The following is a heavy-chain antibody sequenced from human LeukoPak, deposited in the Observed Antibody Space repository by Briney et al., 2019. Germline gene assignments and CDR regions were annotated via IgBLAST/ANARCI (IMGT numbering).Heavy chain of an antibody. V-gene: IGHV3-23*01. Sequence: GGSLRLSCAASGLTFNNYAMSWARRPPGKGLEWVSSISGSGGSTYYADSVKGRFTISRDNSKNTLYLQMNSLRAEDTAVYYCANGYGPRFDYWGQGTVVTVSS. CDR3: ANGYGPRFDY. CDR2: ISGSGGST. CDR1: GLTFNNYA. D-gene: IGHD4-17*01. J-gene: IGHJ4*02.